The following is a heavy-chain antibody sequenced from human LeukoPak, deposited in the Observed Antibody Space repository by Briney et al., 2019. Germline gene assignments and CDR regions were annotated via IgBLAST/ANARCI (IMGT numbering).Heavy chain of an antibody. J-gene: IGHJ4*02. Sequence: PGGSLRLSCAASGFILDDFTIHWVRQVPGKGLEWVSLINWDGGSTYYADSVKGRFTISRDNSKNSLYLQMDSLTTEDTAFYYCAKGDVDSPMNFYHWGQGTLVTVSS. D-gene: IGHD5-12*01. V-gene: IGHV3-43*01. CDR1: GFILDDFT. CDR3: AKGDVDSPMNFYH. CDR2: INWDGGST.